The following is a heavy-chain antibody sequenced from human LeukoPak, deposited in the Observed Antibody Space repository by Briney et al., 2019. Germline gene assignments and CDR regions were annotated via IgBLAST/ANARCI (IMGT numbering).Heavy chain of an antibody. CDR2: ITGSSNFI. CDR3: ARSEDYCSGGSCYAH. CDR1: GFTFSSYS. D-gene: IGHD2-15*01. J-gene: IGHJ4*02. V-gene: IGHV3-21*06. Sequence: GESLRLSCAASGFTFSSYSMNWVRQAPGKGLEWVSSITGSSNFIYYADSVKGRFTISRDNAKNSLFLQMNSLRAEDTAMYYCARSEDYCSGGSCYAHWGQGILVTVSS.